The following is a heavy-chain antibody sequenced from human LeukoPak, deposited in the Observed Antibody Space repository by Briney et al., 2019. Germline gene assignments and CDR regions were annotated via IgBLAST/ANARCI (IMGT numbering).Heavy chain of an antibody. CDR2: IYYSGST. CDR1: GGSISSSSYY. Sequence: SETLSLTCTVSGGSISSSSYYWGWIRQPPGKGLEWIGSIYYSGSTYYNPSLKSRVTISVDTSKNQFSLKLSSVTAADTAVYYCARLGYYDSSGPTWVGYWGQGTLVTVSS. J-gene: IGHJ4*02. CDR3: ARLGYYDSSGPTWVGY. V-gene: IGHV4-39*07. D-gene: IGHD3-22*01.